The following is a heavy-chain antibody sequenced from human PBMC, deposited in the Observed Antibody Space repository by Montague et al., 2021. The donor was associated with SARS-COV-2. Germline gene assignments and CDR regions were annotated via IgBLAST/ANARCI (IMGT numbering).Heavy chain of an antibody. CDR3: ARGGSSVCGVTVSAELDY. D-gene: IGHD1-26*01. CDR1: GGSFSGYY. Sequence: SETLSLTCAVYGGSFSGYYWSWIRQPPEKGLEWIGEINQSGRTNNNPSLKSRVIISVDTSKNQFSLKLSSVTAADTAVYYCARGGSSVCGVTVSAELDYWGQGILVIVSS. J-gene: IGHJ4*02. CDR2: INQSGRT. V-gene: IGHV4-34*01.